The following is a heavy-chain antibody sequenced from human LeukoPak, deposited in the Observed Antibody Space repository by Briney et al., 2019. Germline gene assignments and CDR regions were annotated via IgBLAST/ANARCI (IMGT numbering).Heavy chain of an antibody. CDR2: IYYSGST. CDR3: ARGFGITMVRAVIISSYYFDY. J-gene: IGHJ4*02. V-gene: IGHV4-59*12. Sequence: PSETLSLTCTVSGGSISSYYWSWIRQPPGKGLEWIGYIYYSGSTNYNPSLKSRVTISVDTSKNQFSLKLSSVTAADTAVYYCARGFGITMVRAVIISSYYFDYWGQGTLVTVSS. D-gene: IGHD3-10*01. CDR1: GGSISSYY.